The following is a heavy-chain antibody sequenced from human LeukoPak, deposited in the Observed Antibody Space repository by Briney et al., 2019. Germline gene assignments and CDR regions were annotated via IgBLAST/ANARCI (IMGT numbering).Heavy chain of an antibody. CDR1: GYTFTNYA. Sequence: GASVKVSCKASGYTFTNYAMHWVRRAPGQRFEWMGWINVGNGDTKYSQKFQGRVTIARDTSASTAYMELSSLRSEDTAVYYCARDRGGTGDFDYWGQGTLVTVSS. V-gene: IGHV1-3*01. CDR2: INVGNGDT. J-gene: IGHJ4*02. CDR3: ARDRGGTGDFDY. D-gene: IGHD1-1*01.